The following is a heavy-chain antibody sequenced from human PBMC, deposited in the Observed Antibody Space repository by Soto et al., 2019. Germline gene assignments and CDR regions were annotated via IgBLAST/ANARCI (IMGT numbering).Heavy chain of an antibody. CDR1: GFTFSSYS. D-gene: IGHD2-15*01. V-gene: IGHV3-48*02. CDR3: ARDPHCSGGSCYPSFDY. Sequence: PGGSLRLSCAASGFTFSSYSMNWVRQAPGKGLEWVSYISSSSSTIYYADSVKGRFTISRDSAKNSLYLQMNSLRDEDTAVYYCARDPHCSGGSCYPSFDYWGQGTLVTVSS. J-gene: IGHJ4*02. CDR2: ISSSSSTI.